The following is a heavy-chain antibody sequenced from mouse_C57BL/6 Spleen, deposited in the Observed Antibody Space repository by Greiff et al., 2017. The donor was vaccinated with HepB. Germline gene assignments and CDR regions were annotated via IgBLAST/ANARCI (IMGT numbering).Heavy chain of an antibody. Sequence: QVQLQQSGAELVRPGTSVKLSCKASGYTFTSYWMHWVKQRPGQGLEWIGVIDPSDSYTNYNQKFKGKATLTVDTSSSTAYMQLSSLTSEDSAVYYCAGNLYYGNPYAMDYWGQGTSVTVSS. D-gene: IGHD2-1*01. J-gene: IGHJ4*01. CDR1: GYTFTSYW. CDR2: IDPSDSYT. V-gene: IGHV1-59*01. CDR3: AGNLYYGNPYAMDY.